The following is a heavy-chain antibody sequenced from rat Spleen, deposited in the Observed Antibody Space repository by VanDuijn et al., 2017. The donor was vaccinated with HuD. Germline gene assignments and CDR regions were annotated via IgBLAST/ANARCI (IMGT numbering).Heavy chain of an antibody. CDR1: GFTFNNYW. Sequence: EVQLVESGGGLVQPGRSLKLSCVASGFTFNNYWMSWIRQAPGKGLEWVASISNTGGSIYYPDSVKGRFTISRHNTQNTLYLQMNSLRSEDTATYYCTRGSDWYFDFWGPGTMVTVSS. CDR3: TRGSDWYFDF. J-gene: IGHJ1*01. V-gene: IGHV5-31*01. CDR2: ISNTGGSI.